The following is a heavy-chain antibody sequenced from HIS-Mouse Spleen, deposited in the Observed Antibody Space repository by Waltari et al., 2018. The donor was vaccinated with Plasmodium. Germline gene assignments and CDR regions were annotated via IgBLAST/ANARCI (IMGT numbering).Heavy chain of an antibody. D-gene: IGHD7-27*01. Sequence: QVQLQESGPGLVKPSETLSLTCTVSGGSISSYYWSWIRQPAGKGLEWIGRIYTRGSTNYNPSRKSRVTMSVDTAKNQFALKLSSVTAADTAVYYCARDGANWGLYWYFDLWGRGTLVTVSS. CDR2: IYTRGST. V-gene: IGHV4-4*07. CDR1: GGSISSYY. CDR3: ARDGANWGLYWYFDL. J-gene: IGHJ2*01.